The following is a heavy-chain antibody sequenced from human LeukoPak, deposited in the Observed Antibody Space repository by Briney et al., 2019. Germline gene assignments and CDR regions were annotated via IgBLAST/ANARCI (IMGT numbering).Heavy chain of an antibody. Sequence: ASMKVSCKASGYTFTGYYLHWVRQAPGQGFEWMGWINPNSGGTNYAQKFQGRVTMTRDTSISTAYMELSRLRSDDTAVYYCARGVQSGYSSGWHKFYYYYYMDVWGKGTTVTVSS. CDR1: GYTFTGYY. D-gene: IGHD6-19*01. CDR2: INPNSGGT. J-gene: IGHJ6*03. V-gene: IGHV1-2*02. CDR3: ARGVQSGYSSGWHKFYYYYYMDV.